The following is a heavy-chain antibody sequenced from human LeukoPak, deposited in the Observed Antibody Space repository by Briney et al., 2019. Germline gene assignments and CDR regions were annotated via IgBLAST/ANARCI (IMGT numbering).Heavy chain of an antibody. V-gene: IGHV3-23*01. CDR2: ISGSGGST. Sequence: GGSLRLSCAASGFTFSSYAMSWVRQAPGEGLEWVSGISGSGGSTYYADSVKGRFTISRDNSKNTLYLQMNSLRAEDTAVYYCAKTSTDWLSDYFDYWGQGTLVTVPS. D-gene: IGHD3-9*01. CDR1: GFTFSSYA. CDR3: AKTSTDWLSDYFDY. J-gene: IGHJ4*02.